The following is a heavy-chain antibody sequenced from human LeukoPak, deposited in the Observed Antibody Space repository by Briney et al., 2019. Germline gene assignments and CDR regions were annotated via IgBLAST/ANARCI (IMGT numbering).Heavy chain of an antibody. Sequence: SETLSLACTVSGGSISSYYWSWIRQPPGKGLEWIGYIYYSGSTNYNPSLKSRVTISVDTSKNQFSLKLSSVTAADTAVYYCARSYEMQQWLAPGWFDPWGQGTLVTVSS. V-gene: IGHV4-59*01. CDR3: ARSYEMQQWLAPGWFDP. CDR1: GGSISSYY. D-gene: IGHD6-19*01. CDR2: IYYSGST. J-gene: IGHJ5*02.